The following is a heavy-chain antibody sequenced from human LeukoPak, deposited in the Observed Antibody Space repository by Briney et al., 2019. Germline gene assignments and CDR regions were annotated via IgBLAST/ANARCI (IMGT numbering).Heavy chain of an antibody. CDR3: AKAGDSSSSPLFLD. CDR2: ISGGGDST. CDR1: GFTFSSYA. J-gene: IGHJ4*02. V-gene: IGHV3-23*01. Sequence: GGTLRLSCAASGFTFSSYAMSWVRQAPGKGLEWVSAISGGGDSTYYADSVKGRFTISRDNSKNTLYLQMNSLRAEDTAVYYCAKAGDSSSSPLFLDWGQGTLVTVSS. D-gene: IGHD6-6*01.